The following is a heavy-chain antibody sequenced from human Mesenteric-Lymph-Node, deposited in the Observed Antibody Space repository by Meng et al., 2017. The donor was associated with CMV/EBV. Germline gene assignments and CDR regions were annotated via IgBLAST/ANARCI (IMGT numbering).Heavy chain of an antibody. V-gene: IGHV1-2*02. CDR1: GYTFTGYY. CDR2: INPNSGGT. Sequence: ASVKVSCKASGYTFTGYYMHWVRQAPGQGLEWMGWINPNSGGTNYAQKFQGRVTMTRDTSTSTVYMELSSLRSEDTAVYYCARGNYGMDVWGQGTTVTVSS. J-gene: IGHJ6*02. CDR3: ARGNYGMDV.